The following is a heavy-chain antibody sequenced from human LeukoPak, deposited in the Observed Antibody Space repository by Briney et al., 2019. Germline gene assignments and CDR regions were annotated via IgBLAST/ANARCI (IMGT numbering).Heavy chain of an antibody. J-gene: IGHJ6*04. CDR1: GGTFSSYA. Sequence: ASVKVSCKASGGTFSSYAISWVRQAPGQGLEWMGGIIPIFGTANYEQKFQGRVTITADESTSTAYMELSSLRSEDTAVYYCARAPDMVRGVISDYYYGMDVWGKGTTVTVSS. V-gene: IGHV1-69*13. CDR2: IIPIFGTA. D-gene: IGHD3-10*01. CDR3: ARAPDMVRGVISDYYYGMDV.